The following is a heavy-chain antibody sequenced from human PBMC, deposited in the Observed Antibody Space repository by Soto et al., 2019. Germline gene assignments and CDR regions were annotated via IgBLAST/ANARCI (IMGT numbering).Heavy chain of an antibody. CDR3: ARFPYYDFWSGYGMDV. V-gene: IGHV4-4*07. J-gene: IGHJ6*02. CDR2: ISTSGST. Sequence: PSETLSLTCTVSGGSISSYYWSWIRQPAGKGLEWIGRISTSGSTNYNPSLKSRVTMSVDTSKNQFSLKLSSVTAADTAVYYCARFPYYDFWSGYGMDVWGQGTTVIVSS. D-gene: IGHD3-3*01. CDR1: GGSISSYY.